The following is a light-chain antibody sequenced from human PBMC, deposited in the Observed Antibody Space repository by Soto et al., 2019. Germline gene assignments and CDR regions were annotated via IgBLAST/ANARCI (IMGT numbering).Light chain of an antibody. J-gene: IGLJ1*01. V-gene: IGLV2-8*01. Sequence: QSALTQPPCASLSPGHSVTMSCTGTSSDIGVYNYVSWYQQHPGKAPKLMIYEVSKRPSGVPDRFSGSKSGNTASLTVSGLQAEDEADYYCSSYAGSNNLYVFGTGTKVTVL. CDR3: SSYAGSNNLYV. CDR2: EVS. CDR1: SSDIGVYNY.